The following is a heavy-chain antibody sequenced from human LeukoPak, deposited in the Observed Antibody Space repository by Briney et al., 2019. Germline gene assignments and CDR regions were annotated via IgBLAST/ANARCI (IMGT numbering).Heavy chain of an antibody. J-gene: IGHJ4*02. D-gene: IGHD3-3*01. CDR1: GFTFSDHY. CDR2: TRNKANSYTT. Sequence: GGSLRLSCAASGFTFSDHYMDWVRQAPGKGLEWVGRTRNKANSYTTDYAASVKGRFTISRDDSKNTLYLQMNSLKTEDTAVYYCTTGVSRTGFWVGDYWGQGTLVTVSS. V-gene: IGHV3-72*01. CDR3: TTGVSRTGFWVGDY.